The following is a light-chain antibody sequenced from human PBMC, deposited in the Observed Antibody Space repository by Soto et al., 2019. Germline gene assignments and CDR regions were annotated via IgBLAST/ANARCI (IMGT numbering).Light chain of an antibody. V-gene: IGKV4-1*01. CDR1: QSGLNSSNNKEN. J-gene: IGKJ2*02. CDR2: WAS. CDR3: QQYYSTPCT. Sequence: DIVMTQSPDSVAVSLGERATINYKSSQSGLNSSNNKENLAWYQQKPGQPPKLLIYWASTRESGVPDRFSGSGSGTDFTLTISSLQAEDVAVYYCQQYYSTPCTFGQGTKLEIK.